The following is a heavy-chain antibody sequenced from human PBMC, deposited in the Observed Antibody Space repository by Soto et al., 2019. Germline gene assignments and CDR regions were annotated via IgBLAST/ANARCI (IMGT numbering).Heavy chain of an antibody. J-gene: IGHJ6*03. CDR3: ARGRGYCSGGSCYSKGGYYYYYMDV. V-gene: IGHV4-34*01. CDR2: INHSGST. CDR1: GGSFSGYY. Sequence: QVQLQQWGAGLLKPSETLSLTCAVYGGSFSGYYWSWIRQPPGKGLEWIGEINHSGSTNYNPSLKSRVTISVDTSKNQFSLKLSSVTAADTAVYYCARGRGYCSGGSCYSKGGYYYYYMDVWGKGTTVTVSS. D-gene: IGHD2-15*01.